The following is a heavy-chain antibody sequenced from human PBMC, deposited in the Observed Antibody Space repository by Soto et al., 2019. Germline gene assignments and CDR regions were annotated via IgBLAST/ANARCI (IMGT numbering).Heavy chain of an antibody. CDR3: ARGMHYYFWSAGPLLGMDV. J-gene: IGHJ6*02. D-gene: IGHD3-3*01. V-gene: IGHV3-74*01. CDR2: IKGDGSST. Sequence: EVQLVESGGGLVQPGGSLRLSCAVSGFTVSSYRMHWVRQAPGKGLVWVSRIKGDGSSTSYADSVKGRFTISRDNAKNTVYLQMNSLRAEDTAVYYCARGMHYYFWSAGPLLGMDVWGQGTTVTVS. CDR1: GFTVSSYR.